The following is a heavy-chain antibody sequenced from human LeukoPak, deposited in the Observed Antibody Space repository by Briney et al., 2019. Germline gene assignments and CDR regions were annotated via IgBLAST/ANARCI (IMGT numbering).Heavy chain of an antibody. V-gene: IGHV3-33*01. J-gene: IGHJ4*02. CDR2: IWYDGSNK. D-gene: IGHD1-26*01. CDR3: ARDGGSYHLDY. Sequence: GGSLRLSCAASGFTFSSYGMHWVRQAPGKGLEWVAVIWYDGSNKYYADSVKGRFTISRDNSKNTQYLQMNSLRAEDTAVYYCARDGGSYHLDYWGQGTLVTVSS. CDR1: GFTFSSYG.